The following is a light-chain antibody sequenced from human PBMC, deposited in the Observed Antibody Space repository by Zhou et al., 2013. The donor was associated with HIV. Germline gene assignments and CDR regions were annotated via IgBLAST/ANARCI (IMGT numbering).Light chain of an antibody. CDR2: GAL. Sequence: QYPDTLSVSPGDSVTVACRATQTVSSNLAWYQQKPGQSPRLLIYGALTRATGVPDRFSGGGSETDFTLSINSLQTEDFATYYCQLFNNWPPTWTFGQGTKVE. CDR3: QLFNNWPPTWT. J-gene: IGKJ1*01. V-gene: IGKV3-15*01. CDR1: QTVSSN.